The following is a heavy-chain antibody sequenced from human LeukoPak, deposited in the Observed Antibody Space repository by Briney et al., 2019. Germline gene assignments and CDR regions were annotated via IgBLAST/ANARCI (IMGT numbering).Heavy chain of an antibody. CDR2: INSDGSST. CDR1: GFTFSSYW. CDR3: ARVWCSSTSCPLDY. J-gene: IGHJ4*02. V-gene: IGHV3-74*01. D-gene: IGHD2-2*01. Sequence: PGGSLRLSCAAAGFTFSSYWMHWVRQAPGKGLVWVSRINSDGSSTSYADSVKGRFTISRDNAKNTLYLQMNSARAEDTAVYYCARVWCSSTSCPLDYWGQGTLVTVSS.